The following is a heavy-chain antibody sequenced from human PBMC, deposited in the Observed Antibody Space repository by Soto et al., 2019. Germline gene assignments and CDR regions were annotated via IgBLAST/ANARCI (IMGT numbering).Heavy chain of an antibody. D-gene: IGHD2-15*01. CDR3: AKDRIYRCSGGGCYSDFDY. Sequence: GGSLRLSCAASGFTFSGYAMSWVRQAPGKGLEWVSAISGSGGSTYYADSVKGRFTISRDNSKNTLYLQMNSLRAEDTAVYYCAKDRIYRCSGGGCYSDFDYWGQGTLVTVSS. V-gene: IGHV3-23*01. J-gene: IGHJ4*02. CDR1: GFTFSGYA. CDR2: ISGSGGST.